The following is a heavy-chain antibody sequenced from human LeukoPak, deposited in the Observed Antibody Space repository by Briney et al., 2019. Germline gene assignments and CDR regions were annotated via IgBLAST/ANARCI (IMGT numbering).Heavy chain of an antibody. V-gene: IGHV3-48*01. CDR2: ISSSSSTI. D-gene: IGHD5-18*01. J-gene: IGHJ6*02. CDR1: GFTFSSYS. CDR3: ARDRGYSYGSDDYGMDV. Sequence: GGSLRLSCAASGFTFSSYSMNWVRQAPGKGLEWVSYISSSSSTIYYADSVKGRFTISRDNAKNSLYLQMNSLRAGDTAVYYCARDRGYSYGSDDYGMDVWGQGTTVTVSS.